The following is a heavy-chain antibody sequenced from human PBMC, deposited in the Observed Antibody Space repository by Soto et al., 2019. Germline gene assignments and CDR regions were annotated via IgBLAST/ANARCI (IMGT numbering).Heavy chain of an antibody. V-gene: IGHV3-21*01. D-gene: IGHD1-26*01. Sequence: EVQLVESGGGLVKPGGSLRLSCAASGFTFSSYSMNWVRQAPGKGLEWVSSISSSSSYIYYADSVKGRFTISRDNAKNSLYLQMNSLRAEDTAMYYCARELVGAKDYWGQGTLVTVSS. J-gene: IGHJ4*02. CDR3: ARELVGAKDY. CDR1: GFTFSSYS. CDR2: ISSSSSYI.